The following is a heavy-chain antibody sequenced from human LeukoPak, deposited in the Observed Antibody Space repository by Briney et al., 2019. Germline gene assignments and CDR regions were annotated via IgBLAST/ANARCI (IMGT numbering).Heavy chain of an antibody. D-gene: IGHD6-19*01. Sequence: SETLSLTCTVSGGSISSYYWSWIRQPPGKGLEWIGYIYYSGGTNYNPSLKSRVTISVDTSRNQFSLKLNPVTAADTAVYYCARGYSSGWTGLFDYWGQGTLVTVSS. CDR1: GGSISSYY. V-gene: IGHV4-59*01. CDR3: ARGYSSGWTGLFDY. J-gene: IGHJ4*02. CDR2: IYYSGGT.